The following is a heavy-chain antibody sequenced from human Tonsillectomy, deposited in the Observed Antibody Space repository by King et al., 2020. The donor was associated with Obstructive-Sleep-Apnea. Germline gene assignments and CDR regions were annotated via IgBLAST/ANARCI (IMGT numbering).Heavy chain of an antibody. CDR2: IVYSGSA. Sequence: PLQESGPGLVKPSQTLSLTCTVSGGSISSGGYFWTWIRQHPGKGLEWIGYIVYSGSAYYNPSLERRVTISVDTSQNQFSLKLSSVTAADTAVYYCARDSQAAVAGIDYWGQGILVTVSA. V-gene: IGHV4-31*03. CDR1: GGSISSGGYF. CDR3: ARDSQAAVAGIDY. D-gene: IGHD6-13*01. J-gene: IGHJ4*02.